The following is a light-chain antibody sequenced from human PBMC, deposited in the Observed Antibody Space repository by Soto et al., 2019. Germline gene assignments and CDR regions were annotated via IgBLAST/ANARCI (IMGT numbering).Light chain of an antibody. J-gene: IGLJ2*01. CDR1: SSDIGSYHY. CDR3: SSYASGSTLV. Sequence: QSALTQPASVSGSPGQSIAISCTGTSSDIGSYHYVSWYQHHQGKAPTLIISEVSNRPSGVSDRFSGSKSGNTASLTISGLQAEDESNYYCSSYASGSTLVFGGGTKLTAL. V-gene: IGLV2-14*01. CDR2: EVS.